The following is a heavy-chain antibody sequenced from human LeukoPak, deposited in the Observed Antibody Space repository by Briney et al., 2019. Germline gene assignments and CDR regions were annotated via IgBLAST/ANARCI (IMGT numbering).Heavy chain of an antibody. CDR2: ISYSGGT. V-gene: IGHV4-59*08. Sequence: PSGTLCLTCDVYGGSIRRYFWIWIRQPPGKGLEWIGYISYSGGTNYNPSLRSRVTISLDTSKNQFSLKLTSVTAADTALYYCARTPDSSGYFYFFDPWGQGTLVTVSS. CDR1: GGSIRRYF. D-gene: IGHD3-22*01. CDR3: ARTPDSSGYFYFFDP. J-gene: IGHJ5*02.